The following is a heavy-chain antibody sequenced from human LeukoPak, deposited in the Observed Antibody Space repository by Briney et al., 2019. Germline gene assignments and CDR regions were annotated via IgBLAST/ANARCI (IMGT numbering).Heavy chain of an antibody. CDR1: GGSVSSGSYY. CDR2: IYYGGST. J-gene: IGHJ4*02. D-gene: IGHD3-10*01. V-gene: IGHV4-61*01. CDR3: ARVSHYYGSGTLDY. Sequence: SETLSLTCTVSGGSVSSGSYYWTWIRQPPGKGLEWIGYIYYGGSTNYNPSLKSRVTISVDTSKNQFSLKLNSVTAADTAVYYRARVSHYYGSGTLDYWGQGTLVTVSS.